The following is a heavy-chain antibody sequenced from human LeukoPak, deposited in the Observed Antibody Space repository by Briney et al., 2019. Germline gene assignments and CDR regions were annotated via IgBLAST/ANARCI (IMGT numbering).Heavy chain of an antibody. J-gene: IGHJ6*03. CDR2: ISYGGNVT. CDR1: GFIFSSSA. CDR3: AKDEGTTPFYYYYMDV. D-gene: IGHD1-7*01. Sequence: GGSLRLSCAASGFIFSSSAMSWVRQAPGKGLEWVSAISYGGNVTFYSDSVKGRFTISRDNSKNTLYLQMNSLRAEDTAIYYCAKDEGTTPFYYYYMDVWGKGTSVTVSS. V-gene: IGHV3-23*01.